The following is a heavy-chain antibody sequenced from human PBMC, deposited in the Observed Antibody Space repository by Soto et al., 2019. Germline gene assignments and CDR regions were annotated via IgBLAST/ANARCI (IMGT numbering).Heavy chain of an antibody. V-gene: IGHV3-30*18. J-gene: IGHJ6*02. CDR1: GFTFSSYG. CDR2: ISYDGSNK. D-gene: IGHD6-19*01. Sequence: QVQLVESGGGVVQPGRSLRLSCAASGFTFSSYGMHWVRQAPGKGLEWMAVISYDGSNKYYADSVKGRFTISRDNSKNPLYLQMNSLRAEDTAVYYCAKDTGQQWLPEGYYYGMDVWGQGTTVTVSS. CDR3: AKDTGQQWLPEGYYYGMDV.